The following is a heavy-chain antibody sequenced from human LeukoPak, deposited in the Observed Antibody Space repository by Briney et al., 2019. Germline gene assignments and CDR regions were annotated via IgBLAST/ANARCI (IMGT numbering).Heavy chain of an antibody. CDR2: INPNSGGT. D-gene: IGHD6-19*01. V-gene: IGHV1-2*02. CDR3: ARGAGWYVRWYFDY. J-gene: IGHJ4*02. Sequence: GASVKVSCKASGYTFTGYYMHWVRQAPGQGLEWMGWINPNSGGTNYAQKFQGRVTMTRDTSISTAYMELSRLRSDDTAVYYCARGAGWYVRWYFDYWGQGTLVTVSS. CDR1: GYTFTGYY.